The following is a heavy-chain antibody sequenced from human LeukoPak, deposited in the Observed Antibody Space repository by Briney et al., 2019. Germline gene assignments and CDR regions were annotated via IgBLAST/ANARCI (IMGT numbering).Heavy chain of an antibody. D-gene: IGHD3-10*01. V-gene: IGHV6-1*01. Sequence: SQTLSLTCVISGDSASSNSAAWKWIRQSPSRGLEWLGRTYYRSKWYHHYAVSVKSRITINPDTSRNQFFLELNSVTPEDTAVYYCSRDPYGEWGQGTLVTVSS. CDR3: SRDPYGE. CDR2: TYYRSKWYH. J-gene: IGHJ4*02. CDR1: GDSASSNSAA.